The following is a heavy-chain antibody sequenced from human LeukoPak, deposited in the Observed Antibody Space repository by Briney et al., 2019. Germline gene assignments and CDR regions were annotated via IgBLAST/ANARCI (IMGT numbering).Heavy chain of an antibody. J-gene: IGHJ4*02. Sequence: PSETLSLTCAVYGGSFSGYYWSWIRQPPGKGLEWIGEINHSGSANYNPSLKSRVTISVDTSKNQFSLKLSSVTAADTAVYYCARRMVRGVKPYDYWGQGTLVTVSS. V-gene: IGHV4-34*01. CDR3: ARRMVRGVKPYDY. CDR1: GGSFSGYY. CDR2: INHSGSA. D-gene: IGHD3-10*01.